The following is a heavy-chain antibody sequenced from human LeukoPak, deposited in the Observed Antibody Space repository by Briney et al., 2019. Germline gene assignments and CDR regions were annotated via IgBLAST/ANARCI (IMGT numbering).Heavy chain of an antibody. CDR3: ARDAYGSGFGDYFDY. D-gene: IGHD3-10*01. J-gene: IGHJ4*02. CDR1: GFTFSDYY. Sequence: PGGSLRLSCAASGFTFSDYYMTWLRQAPGKGLEWVAYISSSGDTIYYAGSVKGRFTISRDNAKNPLYLQMNSLRVEDTAVYYCARDAYGSGFGDYFDYWGQGTLVTVSS. CDR2: ISSSGDTI. V-gene: IGHV3-11*01.